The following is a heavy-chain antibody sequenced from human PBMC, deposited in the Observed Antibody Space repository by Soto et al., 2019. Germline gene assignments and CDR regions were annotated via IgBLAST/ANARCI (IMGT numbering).Heavy chain of an antibody. V-gene: IGHV1-69*13. Sequence: SVKVSCKASGGTFSSYAISWVRQAPGQGLEWMGGIIPIFGTANYAQKFQGRVTITADESTSTAYMELSSLRSEDTAVYYCARPRNYDILTGYAPRDYYYGMDVWGQGTTVTVSS. CDR3: ARPRNYDILTGYAPRDYYYGMDV. D-gene: IGHD3-9*01. CDR2: IIPIFGTA. J-gene: IGHJ6*02. CDR1: GGTFSSYA.